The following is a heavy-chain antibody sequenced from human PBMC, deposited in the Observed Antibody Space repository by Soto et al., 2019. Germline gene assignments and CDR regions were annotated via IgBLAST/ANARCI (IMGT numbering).Heavy chain of an antibody. V-gene: IGHV3-23*01. CDR3: AKVGADGGWYDGGVDY. Sequence: PGGSLRLSCVASGFIFSSYAMSWVRQAPGKGLEWVSAISGSGGSTDHADSVKGRFTISRDNSKNTLYLQMNSLRVEDTAVYYCAKVGADGGWYDGGVDYWGQGSLVTVSS. CDR1: GFIFSSYA. CDR2: ISGSGGST. D-gene: IGHD6-19*01. J-gene: IGHJ4*02.